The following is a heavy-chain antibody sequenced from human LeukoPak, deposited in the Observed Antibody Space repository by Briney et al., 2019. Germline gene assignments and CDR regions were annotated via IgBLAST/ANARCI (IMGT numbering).Heavy chain of an antibody. Sequence: ASVKVSCKASGYTFTGYFMHWVRQAPGQGLEWMGWINPNSGGTDYAQKFQGRVTMTRDTSISTAYMELSRLRSDDTAVYYCASSIVYCSSTSCYFNWGQGTLVTVSS. CDR1: GYTFTGYF. J-gene: IGHJ4*02. D-gene: IGHD2-2*01. V-gene: IGHV1-2*02. CDR2: INPNSGGT. CDR3: ASSIVYCSSTSCYFN.